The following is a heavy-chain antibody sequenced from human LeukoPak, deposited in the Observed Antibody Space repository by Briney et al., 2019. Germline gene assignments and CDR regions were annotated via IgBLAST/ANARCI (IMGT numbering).Heavy chain of an antibody. CDR3: ARGVGRPIWGYYYYYYYYMDV. J-gene: IGHJ6*03. D-gene: IGHD3-16*01. Sequence: SETLSLTCAVYGGSFSGYYWSWIRQPPGKGLEWIGEINHSGSTNYNPSLKSRVTISVGTSKNQFSLKLSSVTAADTAVYYCARGVGRPIWGYYYYYYYYMDVWGKGTTVTVSS. V-gene: IGHV4-34*01. CDR2: INHSGST. CDR1: GGSFSGYY.